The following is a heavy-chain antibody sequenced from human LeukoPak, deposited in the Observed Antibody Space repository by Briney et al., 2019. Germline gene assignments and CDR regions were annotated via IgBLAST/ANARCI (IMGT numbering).Heavy chain of an antibody. CDR1: GYSFSSGYY. V-gene: IGHV4-38-2*01. CDR3: ARRDRWFDP. Sequence: SETLSRTCGVSGYSFSSGYYWGWIRQSPGKGLEWIGNIYRSGSTYYNPSLKSRVTISVDTSKNQFSLRPTSVTAADTAVYYCARRDRWFDPWGQGTLVTVSS. CDR2: IYRSGST. J-gene: IGHJ5*02.